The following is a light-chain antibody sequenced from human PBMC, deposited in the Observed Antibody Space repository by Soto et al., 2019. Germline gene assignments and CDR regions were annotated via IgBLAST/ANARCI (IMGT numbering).Light chain of an antibody. J-gene: IGLJ2*01. V-gene: IGLV1-47*01. CDR3: STWDDSLSSVL. Sequence: QSVLTQPPSASGTPGQRVTGSCPGSRSTIGSNNVAWYKKLAGSAPKLLIYENDQRPSGVPDRFSGSKSGTSASLAISGLRPEDEATYYCSTWDDSLSSVLFGGGTQLTVL. CDR1: RSTIGSNN. CDR2: END.